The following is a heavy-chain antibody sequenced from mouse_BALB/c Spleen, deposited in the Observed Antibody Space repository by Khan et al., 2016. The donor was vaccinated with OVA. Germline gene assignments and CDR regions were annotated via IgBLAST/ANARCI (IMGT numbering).Heavy chain of an antibody. CDR1: GFTFTDDY. Sequence: EVELVESGGGLVQPGGSLRLSCATSGFTFTDDYMNWVRQPSGKALEWLGFIRKKASGYTTEYSPSVKGRFTISRDNSQSILYLQMNTLRAEDSATYCCARMDYSYGFAYWGQGTLVTVSA. J-gene: IGHJ3*01. V-gene: IGHV7-3*02. CDR2: IRKKASGYTT. D-gene: IGHD1-2*01. CDR3: ARMDYSYGFAY.